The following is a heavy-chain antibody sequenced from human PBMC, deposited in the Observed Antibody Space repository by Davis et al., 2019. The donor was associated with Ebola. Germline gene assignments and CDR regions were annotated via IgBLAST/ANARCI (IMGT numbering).Heavy chain of an antibody. D-gene: IGHD3-22*01. CDR2: INHSGST. Sequence: MPSETLSLTCAVYGGSFSGSYWSWIRQPPGKGLEWIGEINHSGSTNYNPSLKSRVTISLDKSKNQFSLKLTSVTAADTAVYYCARDYYDSNGYLYYFDHWGQGTLVTVSS. CDR3: ARDYYDSNGYLYYFDH. V-gene: IGHV4-34*01. J-gene: IGHJ4*02. CDR1: GGSFSGSY.